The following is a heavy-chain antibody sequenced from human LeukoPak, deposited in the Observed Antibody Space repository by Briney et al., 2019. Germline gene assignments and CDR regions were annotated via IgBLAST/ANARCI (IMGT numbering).Heavy chain of an antibody. CDR1: GGSISSYY. V-gene: IGHV4-59*01. Sequence: PSETLSLTCTVSGGSISSYYWSWIRQPPGKGLVWIGYIYYSGSTNYSPSLKSRVTISVDTSKNQFSLKLSSVTAADTAVYYCARGRFLEWLPHYYYYGMDVWGQGTTVTVSS. D-gene: IGHD3-3*01. CDR2: IYYSGST. J-gene: IGHJ6*02. CDR3: ARGRFLEWLPHYYYYGMDV.